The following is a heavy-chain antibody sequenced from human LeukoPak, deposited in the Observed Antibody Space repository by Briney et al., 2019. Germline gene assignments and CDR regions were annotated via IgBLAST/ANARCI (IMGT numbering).Heavy chain of an antibody. J-gene: IGHJ4*02. D-gene: IGHD2-2*01. CDR1: GGSISSSSYY. CDR2: IYYSGST. CDR3: AREVTMWVPAATPFDY. V-gene: IGHV4-39*02. Sequence: PSETLSLTCTVSGGSISSSSYYWGWIRQPPGKGLEWIGSIYYSGSTYYNPSLKSRVTISVDTSKNQFSLKLSSVTAADTAVYYCAREVTMWVPAATPFDYWGQGTLVTVSS.